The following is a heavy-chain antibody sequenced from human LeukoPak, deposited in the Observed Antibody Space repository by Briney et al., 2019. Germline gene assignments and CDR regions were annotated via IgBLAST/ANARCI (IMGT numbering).Heavy chain of an antibody. Sequence: LTGGSLRLSCAASGFTFSSYGMHWVRQAPGKGLEWVANIKQDGSEKYYVDSVKGRFTISRDNAKSSLYLQMNSLRAEDTAVYYCATYRFLGSWGQGTLVTVSS. V-gene: IGHV3-7*01. J-gene: IGHJ5*02. CDR2: IKQDGSEK. CDR1: GFTFSSYG. CDR3: ATYRFLGS. D-gene: IGHD2-2*02.